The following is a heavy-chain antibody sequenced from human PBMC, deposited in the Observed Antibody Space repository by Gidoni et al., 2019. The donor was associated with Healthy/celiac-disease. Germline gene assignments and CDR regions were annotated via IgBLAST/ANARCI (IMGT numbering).Heavy chain of an antibody. CDR2: INPSGGST. CDR1: GYTFTSYY. Sequence: QVQLVQSGAEVKKPGASVKVSCKASGYTFTSYYMHWVRQAPGQGLEWMGIINPSGGSTSYAQKFQGRVTMTRDTSTSTVYMELSSLRSEDTAVYYCARDSSGGMQWLVRTSQDYWGQGTLATVSS. V-gene: IGHV1-46*01. D-gene: IGHD6-19*01. J-gene: IGHJ4*02. CDR3: ARDSSGGMQWLVRTSQDY.